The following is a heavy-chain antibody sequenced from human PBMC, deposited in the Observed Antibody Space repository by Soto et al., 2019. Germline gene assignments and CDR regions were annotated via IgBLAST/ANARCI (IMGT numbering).Heavy chain of an antibody. CDR3: TRVGPGRYFDWLWLYYYYGMDV. J-gene: IGHJ6*02. V-gene: IGHV3-49*04. D-gene: IGHD3-9*01. CDR1: GFTFGDYA. CDR2: IRSKAYGGTT. Sequence: PGGSLRLSCTASGFTFGDYAMSWVRQAPGKGLEWVGFIRSKAYGGTTEYAASVKGRFTTSRDDSKSIAYLQMNSLKTEDTAVYYCTRVGPGRYFDWLWLYYYYGMDVWGQGTTVTVSS.